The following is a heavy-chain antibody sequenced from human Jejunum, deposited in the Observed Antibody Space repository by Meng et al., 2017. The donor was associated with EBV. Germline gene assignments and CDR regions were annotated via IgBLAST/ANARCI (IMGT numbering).Heavy chain of an antibody. D-gene: IGHD5-12*01. Sequence: QLQLQESGPGLCKPPETLLPHCTVSGGSVNSGNVYWSWIRQPPGKGLEWIGYIYYSGSTNYIPSLKSRVTISLDTSKNQFSLKLSSVTAADTAVYYCAGLRYSGYDRAFDYWGQGALVTVSS. J-gene: IGHJ4*02. CDR3: AGLRYSGYDRAFDY. V-gene: IGHV4-61*01. CDR1: GGSVNSGNVY. CDR2: IYYSGST.